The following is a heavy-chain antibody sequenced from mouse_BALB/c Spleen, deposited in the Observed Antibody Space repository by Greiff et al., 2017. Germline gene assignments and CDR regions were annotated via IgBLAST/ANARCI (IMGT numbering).Heavy chain of an antibody. CDR1: GYTFTSYW. J-gene: IGHJ1*01. CDR3: ASTMITAWYFDV. V-gene: IGHV1-7*01. Sequence: QVQLQQSGAELAKPGASVKMSCKASGYTFTSYWMHWVKQRPGQGLEWIGYINPSTGYTEYNQKFKDKATLTADKSSSTAYMQLSSLTSEDSAVYYCASTMITAWYFDVWGAGTTVTVSS. D-gene: IGHD2-4*01. CDR2: INPSTGYT.